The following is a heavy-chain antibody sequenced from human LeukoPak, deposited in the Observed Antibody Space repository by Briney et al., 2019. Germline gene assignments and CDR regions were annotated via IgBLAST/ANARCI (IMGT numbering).Heavy chain of an antibody. D-gene: IGHD2-2*01. CDR3: ARAHIVVVPAASFWFDP. CDR1: GGSISSSSYY. CDR2: IYHSGST. V-gene: IGHV4-39*07. J-gene: IGHJ5*02. Sequence: SETLSLTCTVSGGSISSSSYYWGWIRQPPGRGLEWIGSIYHSGSTYYNPSLKSRVTISVDTSKNQFSLKLSSVTAADTAVYYCARAHIVVVPAASFWFDPWGQGTLVTVSS.